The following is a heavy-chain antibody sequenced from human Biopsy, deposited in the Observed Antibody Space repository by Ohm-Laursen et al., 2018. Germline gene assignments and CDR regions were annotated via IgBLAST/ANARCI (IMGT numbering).Heavy chain of an antibody. D-gene: IGHD3-10*01. CDR2: ISSSSDNI. CDR3: ARSRGSSGIATIYYYGMDV. V-gene: IGHV3-21*01. Sequence: SLRLSCTASGFTLSSYSMNWVRQTPGKGLEWVSTISSSSDNIYYVDSVKGRFTISRDNAKNSLYPQMNSLRAEDTAVYYCARSRGSSGIATIYYYGMDVWGQGTMVIVSS. CDR1: GFTLSSYS. J-gene: IGHJ6*02.